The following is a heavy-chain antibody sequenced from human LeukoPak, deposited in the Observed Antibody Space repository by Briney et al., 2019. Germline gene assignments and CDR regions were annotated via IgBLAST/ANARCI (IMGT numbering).Heavy chain of an antibody. Sequence: GGSLRLSCAASGFTFSSYAMSWVRQAPGKGLEWVSAISGSGGSTYYADSVKGRFTISRDNSKNTLYLQMNGLRAEDTAVYYCAKARPRGHIVVVTAFDYWGQGTLVTVSS. J-gene: IGHJ4*02. V-gene: IGHV3-23*01. CDR3: AKARPRGHIVVVTAFDY. CDR2: ISGSGGST. CDR1: GFTFSSYA. D-gene: IGHD2-21*02.